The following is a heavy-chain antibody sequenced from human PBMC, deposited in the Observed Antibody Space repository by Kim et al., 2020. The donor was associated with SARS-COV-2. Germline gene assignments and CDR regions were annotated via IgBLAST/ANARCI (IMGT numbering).Heavy chain of an antibody. CDR2: NT. J-gene: IGHJ4*02. D-gene: IGHD5-12*01. V-gene: IGHV1-18*01. Sequence: NTNYAQKLQGRVTMTTDTSTSTAYMELRSLRSDDTAVYYCAGVDIVALGYWGQGTLVTVSS. CDR3: AGVDIVALGY.